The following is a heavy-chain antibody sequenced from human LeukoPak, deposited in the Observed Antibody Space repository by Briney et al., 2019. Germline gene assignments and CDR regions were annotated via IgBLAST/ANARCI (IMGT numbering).Heavy chain of an antibody. CDR3: ARSAGIAVAGAAAY. J-gene: IGHJ4*02. CDR2: INPNSGGT. Sequence: ASVKVSCKASGYTFSGYNMHWVRQAPGQGLEWMGWINPNSGGTNYAQKFRGRITITRDTSTSTVNMELSGLRSDDTAVYYCARSAGIAVAGAAAYWGQGTLVTVSS. V-gene: IGHV1-2*02. CDR1: GYTFSGYN. D-gene: IGHD6-19*01.